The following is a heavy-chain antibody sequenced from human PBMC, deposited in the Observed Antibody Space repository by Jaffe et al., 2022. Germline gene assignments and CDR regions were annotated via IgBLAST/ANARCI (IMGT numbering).Heavy chain of an antibody. CDR1: GFTFGDYA. V-gene: IGHV3-49*03. Sequence: EVQLVESGGGLVQPGRSLRLSCTASGFTFGDYAMSWFRQAPGKGLEWVGFIRSKAYGGTTEYAASVKGRFTISRDDSKSIAYLQMNSLKTEDTAVYYCTRDGGVWGLVGWFDPWGQGTLVTVSS. J-gene: IGHJ5*02. CDR2: IRSKAYGGTT. CDR3: TRDGGVWGLVGWFDP. D-gene: IGHD3-16*01.